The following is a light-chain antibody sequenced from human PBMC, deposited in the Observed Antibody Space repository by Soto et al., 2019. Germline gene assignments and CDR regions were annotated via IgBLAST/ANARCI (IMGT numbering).Light chain of an antibody. Sequence: EIVMTQSPATLSVSPGERATLSCRASQSVSSNLAWYQQKPGQAPRLLLYGASTRATGIPARFSGSGSGTEFTLTISSLESEDFAVYYCQQYNNWLPWTFGQGTRVEIK. CDR2: GAS. CDR3: QQYNNWLPWT. CDR1: QSVSSN. J-gene: IGKJ1*01. V-gene: IGKV3-15*01.